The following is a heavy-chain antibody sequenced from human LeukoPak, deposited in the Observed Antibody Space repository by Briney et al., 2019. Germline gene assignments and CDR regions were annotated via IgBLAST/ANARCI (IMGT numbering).Heavy chain of an antibody. CDR1: GYTFSSYG. Sequence: AASVKVSCKASGYTFSSYGISWVRQAPGQGLEWMGWISAYNGNTNYAQKFQGGVTMTRDTSISTAYMELSRLRSDDTAVYYCARERRYYGSGSYYWRSGEWFDPWGQGTLVTVSS. D-gene: IGHD3-10*01. J-gene: IGHJ5*02. CDR2: ISAYNGNT. V-gene: IGHV1-18*01. CDR3: ARERRYYGSGSYYWRSGEWFDP.